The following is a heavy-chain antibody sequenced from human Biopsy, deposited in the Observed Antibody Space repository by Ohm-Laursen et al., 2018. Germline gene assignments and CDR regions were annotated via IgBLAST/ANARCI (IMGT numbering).Heavy chain of an antibody. D-gene: IGHD1-26*01. CDR1: GGSISRYY. CDR2: IYYTGST. CDR3: ARHAPSYSGSYWRYFDL. J-gene: IGHJ2*01. V-gene: IGHV4-59*08. Sequence: SETLSLTCTVSGGSISRYYWSWIRQPPGKGLEWIGYIYYTGSTNYNPSLKSRVTISVDTSMNHLSLRLTLVTAADTAVYYCARHAPSYSGSYWRYFDLWGRGTLVTVSS.